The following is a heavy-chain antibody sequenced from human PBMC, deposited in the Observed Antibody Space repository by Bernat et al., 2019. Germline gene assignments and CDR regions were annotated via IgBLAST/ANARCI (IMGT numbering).Heavy chain of an antibody. D-gene: IGHD5-18*01. CDR2: ISSSSSTI. Sequence: EVQLVESGGGLVQPGGSLRLSCAASGFTFSSYSMNWVRQAPGKGLEWVSYISSSSSTIYYAASVKGRFTISRDNAKNSLYLQMNSLRAEDTAVYYCARDRGYSYVREFPDYWGQGTLVTVSS. V-gene: IGHV3-48*01. J-gene: IGHJ4*02. CDR1: GFTFSSYS. CDR3: ARDRGYSYVREFPDY.